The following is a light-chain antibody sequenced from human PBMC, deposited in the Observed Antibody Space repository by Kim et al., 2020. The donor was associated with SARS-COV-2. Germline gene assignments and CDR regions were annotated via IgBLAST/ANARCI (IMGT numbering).Light chain of an antibody. Sequence: PGERLTLSCRTTQPVSSPLPWYQHKPGQAPRLLIYGTSSRATGIPARFSGSGSGTEFTLTISSLQSEDFAVYYCQQYNYWPYTFGQGTKLEI. CDR3: QQYNYWPYT. J-gene: IGKJ2*01. CDR2: GTS. CDR1: QPVSSP. V-gene: IGKV3-15*01.